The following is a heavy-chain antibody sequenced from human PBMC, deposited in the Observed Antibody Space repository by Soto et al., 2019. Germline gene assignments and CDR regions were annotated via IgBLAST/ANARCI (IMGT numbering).Heavy chain of an antibody. D-gene: IGHD5-12*01. CDR3: AREVDSGYDSWNWFDP. V-gene: IGHV4-39*07. J-gene: IGHJ5*02. CDR1: GDSISRSSHY. CDR2: VHISEKA. Sequence: PSETLSLTCSVSGDSISRSSHYWGWIRQPPGKGLEWIGSVHISEKAYYNPSLKSRVTVSVDTSKNQFSLKLSSVTAADTAVYYCAREVDSGYDSWNWFDPWGQGTLVTVSS.